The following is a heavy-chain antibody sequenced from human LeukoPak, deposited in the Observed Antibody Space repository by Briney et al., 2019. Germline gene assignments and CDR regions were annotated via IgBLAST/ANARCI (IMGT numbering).Heavy chain of an antibody. V-gene: IGHV1-18*01. J-gene: IGHJ5*02. CDR3: ARVGDSSGWYSPRWFDP. D-gene: IGHD6-19*01. Sequence: GASVKVSCKASGHTFTSYGISWVRQAPGQGLEWMGWISAYNGNTNYAQKLQGRVTMTTDTSTSTVYMELSSLRSEDTAVYYCARVGDSSGWYSPRWFDPWGQGTLVTVSS. CDR1: GHTFTSYG. CDR2: ISAYNGNT.